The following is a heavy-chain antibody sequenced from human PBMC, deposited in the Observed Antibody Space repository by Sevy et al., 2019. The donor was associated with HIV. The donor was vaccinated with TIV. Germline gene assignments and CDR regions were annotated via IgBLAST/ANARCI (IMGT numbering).Heavy chain of an antibody. D-gene: IGHD3-3*01. V-gene: IGHV3-64D*06. CDR1: GFSFSNSA. J-gene: IGHJ6*02. CDR2: ISSDGVST. Sequence: GGSLRLSCSGSGFSFSNSAMNWVRQTPVKGLKYVSAISSDGVSTYYTDSVRGRFTISRDNSKNTLYLQMSSLRVEDTAVYYCVKDPDYNFWRGDYGMDVWGQGTTVTVSS. CDR3: VKDPDYNFWRGDYGMDV.